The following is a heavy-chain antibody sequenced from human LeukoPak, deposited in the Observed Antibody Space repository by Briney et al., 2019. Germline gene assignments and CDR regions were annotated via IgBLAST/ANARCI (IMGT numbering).Heavy chain of an antibody. CDR3: ARRQGTTLNFDY. V-gene: IGHV1-18*01. Sequence: ASVKVSCKASGGTFSSYAISWVRQAPGQGLEWMGWINAYNGNTNYAQNLQGRVTMTTDTSTSTAYMELRSLRSDDTAVYYCARRQGTTLNFDYWGQGTLATASS. J-gene: IGHJ4*02. CDR2: INAYNGNT. CDR1: GGTFSSYA. D-gene: IGHD1-1*01.